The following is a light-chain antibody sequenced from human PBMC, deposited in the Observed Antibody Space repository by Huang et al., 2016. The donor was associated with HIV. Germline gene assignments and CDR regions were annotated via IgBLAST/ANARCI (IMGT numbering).Light chain of an antibody. CDR3: QQYTNPPPWT. Sequence: VVLTQSPAALSVSPGERVTLSCRASQSVTGNLAWYLQKPGQSPRVLLYDASTRAAGTPARFSGSGSGTEFTLTISSLQSDDFGVYYCQQYTNPPPWTFGQGTRVEI. CDR2: DAS. CDR1: QSVTGN. V-gene: IGKV3-15*01. J-gene: IGKJ1*01.